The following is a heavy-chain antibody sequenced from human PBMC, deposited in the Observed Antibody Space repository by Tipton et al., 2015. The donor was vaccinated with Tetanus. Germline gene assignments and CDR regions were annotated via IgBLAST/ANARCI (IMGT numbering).Heavy chain of an antibody. CDR2: ISSSGSTI. V-gene: IGHV3-11*01. Sequence: SLRLSCATSGFTFSDYYMSWIRQAPGKGLEWVSYISSSGSTIYYADSVKGRFTISRDNAKNSLYLQMNSLRAEDTAVYYCARDAAYGDFDYWGQGTLVTVSS. CDR3: ARDAAYGDFDY. J-gene: IGHJ4*02. CDR1: GFTFSDYY. D-gene: IGHD4-17*01.